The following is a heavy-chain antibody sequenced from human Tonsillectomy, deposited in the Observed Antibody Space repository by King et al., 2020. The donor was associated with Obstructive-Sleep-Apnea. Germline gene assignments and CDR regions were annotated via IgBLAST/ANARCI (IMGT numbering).Heavy chain of an antibody. D-gene: IGHD5-12*01. CDR1: GDSVSSNNYY. J-gene: IGHJ4*02. CDR3: AREHSGQKADY. CDR2: IYYSGST. V-gene: IGHV4-39*07. Sequence: LQLQESGPGLVKPSETLSLTCTVSGDSVSSNNYYWGWIRQPPGKGLGWIGSIYYSGSTFYNPSLKSRVTISLDTSKNQFSLKLSSVTAADTAIYYCAREHSGQKADYWGQGTLVTVSS.